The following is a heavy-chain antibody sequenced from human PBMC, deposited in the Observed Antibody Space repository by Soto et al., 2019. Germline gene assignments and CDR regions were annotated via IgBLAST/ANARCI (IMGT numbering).Heavy chain of an antibody. Sequence: PGGSLRLSCAASGFTFSRYGMHWVRQAPGKGLEWISVIWFDGSTKYYADSVKGRFTISRDNSKNTVFLEVSSLRTEDTAVYYCARGYCTSTSCFSPADSWGQGTLVTVSS. CDR2: IWFDGSTK. J-gene: IGHJ4*02. V-gene: IGHV3-33*01. D-gene: IGHD2-2*01. CDR1: GFTFSRYG. CDR3: ARGYCTSTSCFSPADS.